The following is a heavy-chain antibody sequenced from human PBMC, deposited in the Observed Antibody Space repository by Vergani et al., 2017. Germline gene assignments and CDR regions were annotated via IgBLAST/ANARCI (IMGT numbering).Heavy chain of an antibody. V-gene: IGHV1-2*02. Sequence: QVQLVQSGAEVKKPGASVKVSCKASGYTFTGYYMHWVRQAPGQGLEWMGWINPNSGGTNYAQKFQGRVTMTTDTSTSTAYMELRSLRSDDTAVYYCARVFPDYYDSSGYYYWGQGTLVTVSS. D-gene: IGHD3-22*01. CDR1: GYTFTGYY. J-gene: IGHJ4*02. CDR2: INPNSGGT. CDR3: ARVFPDYYDSSGYYY.